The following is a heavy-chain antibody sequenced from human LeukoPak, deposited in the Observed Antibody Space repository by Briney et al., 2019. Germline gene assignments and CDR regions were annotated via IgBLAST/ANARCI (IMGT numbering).Heavy chain of an antibody. Sequence: PGGSLRLSCAASGFTFSSFTIKWVRPVPGKGRGWVSSISSRSSHIYYADSVKGRFTISRDNAKNSLYLQMNSMRAEDTAVYYCARVVPGTGFFYWGQGTLVTVSS. CDR3: ARVVPGTGFFY. CDR1: GFTFSSFT. D-gene: IGHD2-8*02. V-gene: IGHV3-21*01. CDR2: ISSRSSHI. J-gene: IGHJ4*02.